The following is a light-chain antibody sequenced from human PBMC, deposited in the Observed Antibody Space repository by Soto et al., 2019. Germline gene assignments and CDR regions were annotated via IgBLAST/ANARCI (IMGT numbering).Light chain of an antibody. CDR2: DVS. Sequence: QSALTQPASVSGSPGQSITISCTGTSSDVGGYNYVSWYQQHPGKAPKLMIYDVSNRPSGVSNRFSGSKSGNTASLTISGLQAEDEADYRCSSYTSTSPYVFGTGTKVTVL. CDR1: SSDVGGYNY. J-gene: IGLJ1*01. CDR3: SSYTSTSPYV. V-gene: IGLV2-14*03.